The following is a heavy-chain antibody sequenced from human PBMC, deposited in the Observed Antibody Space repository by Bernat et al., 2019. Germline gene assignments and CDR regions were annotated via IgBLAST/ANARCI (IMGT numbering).Heavy chain of an antibody. Sequence: EVQLVESGGGLVQPERYLRLSCAASGFTFDDYAMHWVRQAPGKGLEWVSGIRCNSDKIDYVDTVKGRFPIFRDNAKKSLYLQTNSLRVEDTALYYCAKDKDSISLEEGFFDYWGEETLVTVAS. J-gene: IGHJ4*02. CDR3: AKDKDSISLEEGFFDY. D-gene: IGHD3-22*01. CDR2: IRCNSDKI. V-gene: IGHV3-9*01. CDR1: GFTFDDYA.